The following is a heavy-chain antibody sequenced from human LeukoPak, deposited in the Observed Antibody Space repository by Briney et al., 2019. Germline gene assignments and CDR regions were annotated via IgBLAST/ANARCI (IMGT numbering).Heavy chain of an antibody. CDR2: ISGSGGST. D-gene: IGHD2-2*01. CDR3: AKAQRYCSSTSCHEGWFDP. CDR1: GFTFSSYA. J-gene: IGHJ5*02. V-gene: IGHV3-23*01. Sequence: GRSMRLSCAASGFTFSSYAMSWVRQAPGKGLEWVSAISGSGGSTYYADSVKGRFTTSRDNSKNTLYLQMNSLRAEDTAVYYCAKAQRYCSSTSCHEGWFDPWGQGTLVTVSS.